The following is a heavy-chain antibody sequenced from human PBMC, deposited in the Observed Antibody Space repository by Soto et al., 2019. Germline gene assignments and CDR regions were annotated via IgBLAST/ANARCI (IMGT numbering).Heavy chain of an antibody. CDR1: GYTFGNFD. CDR3: ARGPTNFDY. D-gene: IGHD2-2*01. Sequence: GGSLRLSCTSSGYTFGNFDLSWFRQAPGKGLEWVGFIRRTAYNGATEYAASVKGRFIISRDNSRNIAYLQMNDLKGEDTAMYYCARGPTNFDYWGQGTLVTVSS. CDR2: IRRTAYNGAT. V-gene: IGHV3-49*03. J-gene: IGHJ4*02.